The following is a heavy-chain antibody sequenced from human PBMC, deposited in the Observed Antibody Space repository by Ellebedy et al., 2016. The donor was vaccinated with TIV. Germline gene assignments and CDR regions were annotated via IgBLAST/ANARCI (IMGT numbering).Heavy chain of an antibody. CDR2: IYYTGST. D-gene: IGHD1-14*01. V-gene: IGHV4-39*07. CDR1: GVSLSSRNYY. Sequence: MPGGSLRLSCAVSGVSLSSRNYYWGWIRQSPSQGLEWIASIYYTGSTYYNPSLKGRATISLDTSKNQYSLDLIATTAADTAIYFCARDGGKFGDAWGQGTLVSVSA. CDR3: ARDGGKFGDA. J-gene: IGHJ5*02.